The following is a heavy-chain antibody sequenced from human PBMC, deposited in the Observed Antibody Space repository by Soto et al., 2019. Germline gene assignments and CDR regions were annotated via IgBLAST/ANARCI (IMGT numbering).Heavy chain of an antibody. CDR1: GGSISSYY. D-gene: IGHD2-8*01. CDR3: ARAVGYCTNGVCYTGGLFDY. V-gene: IGHV4-4*07. CDR2: IYTSGST. Sequence: QVQLQESGPGLVKPSETLSLTCTVSGGSISSYYWSWIRQPAGKGLEWLGRIYTSGSTNYNPSLKSRVTMSVDTSKNQFSLKLSSVTAADTAVYYCARAVGYCTNGVCYTGGLFDYWGQGTLVTVSS. J-gene: IGHJ4*02.